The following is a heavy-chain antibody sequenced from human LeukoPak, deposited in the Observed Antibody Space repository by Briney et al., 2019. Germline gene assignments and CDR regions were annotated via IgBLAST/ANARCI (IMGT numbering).Heavy chain of an antibody. J-gene: IGHJ6*03. V-gene: IGHV3-30*03. D-gene: IGHD1-26*01. CDR2: ISYDGSNK. Sequence: HPGGSLRLSCAASGFTFSSYAMHWVRQAPGKGLEWVALISYDGSNKYYADSVKGRFTISRDNSKNTLYLQMNSLRAEDTAVYYCARDPYSGSYGNYYYYFMDVWGKGTTVTISS. CDR1: GFTFSSYA. CDR3: ARDPYSGSYGNYYYYFMDV.